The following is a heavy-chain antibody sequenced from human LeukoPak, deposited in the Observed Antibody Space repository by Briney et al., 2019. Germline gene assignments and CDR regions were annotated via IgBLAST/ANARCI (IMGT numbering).Heavy chain of an antibody. CDR3: ARNYDSSGYYYMDV. CDR2: MNPNSGNT. Sequence: ASVKVSCKASGYTFTNFGISWVRQAPGQGLEWMGWMNPNSGNTGYAQKFQGRVTMTRNTSISTAYMELSSLRSEDTAVYYCARNYDSSGYYYMDVWGKGTTVTISS. V-gene: IGHV1-8*02. J-gene: IGHJ6*03. D-gene: IGHD3-22*01. CDR1: GYTFTNFG.